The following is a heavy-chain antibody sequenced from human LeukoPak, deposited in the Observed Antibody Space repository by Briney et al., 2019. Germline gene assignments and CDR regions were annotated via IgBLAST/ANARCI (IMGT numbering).Heavy chain of an antibody. V-gene: IGHV1-2*02. Sequence: GASVKVSCKASGYTFTGYYMHWVRQAPGQGLEWMGWINPNSGGTNYAQKFQGRVTMTRDTSISTAYMELSRLRSDDTAVYYCARDPPERPAAGYYWGQGTLVTVSS. CDR3: ARDPPERPAAGYY. CDR2: INPNSGGT. J-gene: IGHJ4*02. D-gene: IGHD1-1*01. CDR1: GYTFTGYY.